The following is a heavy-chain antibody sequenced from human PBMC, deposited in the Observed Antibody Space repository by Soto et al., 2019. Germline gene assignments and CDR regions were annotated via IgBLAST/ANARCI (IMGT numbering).Heavy chain of an antibody. CDR2: INPDNGNT. CDR1: GYTFTRYT. J-gene: IGHJ5*02. V-gene: IGHV1-3*01. Sequence: ASVKVSCKTSGYTFTRYTMNWVRQAPGQRLEWMGWINPDNGNTKSSQKFQDRVIITRDTSASTAYMDLSSLRSEDTAVYYCARGIATGQLDPWGQGTLVTVSS. CDR3: ARGIATGQLDP. D-gene: IGHD2-15*01.